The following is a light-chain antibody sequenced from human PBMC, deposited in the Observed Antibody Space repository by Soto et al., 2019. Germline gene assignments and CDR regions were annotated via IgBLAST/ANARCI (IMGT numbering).Light chain of an antibody. V-gene: IGLV3-21*04. CDR1: NIGSKS. J-gene: IGLJ2*01. CDR2: YDS. CDR3: QVWDSSSDRVV. Sequence: SYELTQPPSVSVAPGKTVRITCGGNNIGSKSVHWYQQKPGQAPVLVIYYDSDRPSGIPERFSGSNSGNTATLTISRVEAGDEADYYCQVWDSSSDRVVFGGGTKLTVL.